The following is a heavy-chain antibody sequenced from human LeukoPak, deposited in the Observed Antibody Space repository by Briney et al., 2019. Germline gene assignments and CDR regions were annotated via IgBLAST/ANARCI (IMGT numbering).Heavy chain of an antibody. CDR2: IWYDGSNK. J-gene: IGHJ4*02. V-gene: IGHV3-33*08. Sequence: GGSLRLSCAASGFTFSSYGMPWVRQAPGKGLEWVAVIWYDGSNKYYADSVKGRFTISRDNSKNTLYLQMNSLRAEDTAVYYCARDLDYYGSGTHDYWGQGTLVTVSS. CDR3: ARDLDYYGSGTHDY. CDR1: GFTFSSYG. D-gene: IGHD3-10*01.